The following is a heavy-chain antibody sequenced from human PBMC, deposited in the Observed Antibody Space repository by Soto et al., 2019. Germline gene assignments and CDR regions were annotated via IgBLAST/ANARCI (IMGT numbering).Heavy chain of an antibody. Sequence: SETLSLTCTVSGGSISSYYWSWIRQPPGKGLEWIGYIYYSGSTNYNPSLKSRVTISVDTSKNQFSLKLSSVTAADTAVYYCARARSRGYAFDIWGQGTMVTVSS. CDR3: ARARSRGYAFDI. J-gene: IGHJ3*02. CDR2: IYYSGST. D-gene: IGHD6-13*01. V-gene: IGHV4-59*01. CDR1: GGSISSYY.